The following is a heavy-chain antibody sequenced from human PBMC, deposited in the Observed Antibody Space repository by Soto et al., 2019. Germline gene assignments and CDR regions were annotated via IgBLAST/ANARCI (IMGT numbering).Heavy chain of an antibody. Sequence: ASVKVSCKASGYSFTDHYIHWVRQAPGQGLEWMGWVNPNTGGTNYAQRFHGRVTMTRDTSITTAYMELSSLRSDDTALFYCATIARRGSYGNALDLWGQVTMFPVSS. J-gene: IGHJ3*01. V-gene: IGHV1-2*02. CDR2: VNPNTGGT. D-gene: IGHD3-3*01. CDR1: GYSFTDHY. CDR3: ATIARRGSYGNALDL.